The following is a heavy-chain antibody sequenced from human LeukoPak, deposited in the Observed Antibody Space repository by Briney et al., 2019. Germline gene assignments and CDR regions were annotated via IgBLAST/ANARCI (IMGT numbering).Heavy chain of an antibody. V-gene: IGHV4-38-2*02. CDR2: IYHSGST. D-gene: IGHD3-10*01. CDR1: GYSISSGYY. J-gene: IGHJ4*02. Sequence: PSETLSLTCTVSGYSISSGYYWGWIRQPPGKGLEWIGSIYHSGSTYYNPSLKSRVTISVDTSKNQFSLKLSSVTAADTAVYYCAMFSMVRGVFDYWGQGTLVTVSS. CDR3: AMFSMVRGVFDY.